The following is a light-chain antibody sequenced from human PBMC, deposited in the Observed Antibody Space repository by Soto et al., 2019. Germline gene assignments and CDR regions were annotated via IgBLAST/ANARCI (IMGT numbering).Light chain of an antibody. J-gene: IGLJ2*01. V-gene: IGLV2-14*01. CDR3: SSYTSTIRAV. Sequence: QSALTQPASVSGSLGQSITISCTGTSSDVGGYNYVSWFQQHPGKAPKLLIYGVSNRPSGVSHRFSGSKSGNTASLTISGLLADDEADYYCSSYTSTIRAVFGGGTKLTVL. CDR2: GVS. CDR1: SSDVGGYNY.